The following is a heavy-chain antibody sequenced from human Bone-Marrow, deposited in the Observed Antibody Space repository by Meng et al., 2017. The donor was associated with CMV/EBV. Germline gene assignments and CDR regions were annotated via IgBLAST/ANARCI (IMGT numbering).Heavy chain of an antibody. CDR3: ITKPSIAARPRDY. Sequence: SGFTFSNAWMRWVRQAPGKGLEWVGRIKSKTDGGTTDYAAPVKGRFTMSRDDSKNTLYLQMKSLKTEDTAVYYCITKPSIAARPRDYWGQGTLVTVSS. CDR2: IKSKTDGGTT. CDR1: GFTFSNAW. J-gene: IGHJ4*02. V-gene: IGHV3-15*01. D-gene: IGHD6-6*01.